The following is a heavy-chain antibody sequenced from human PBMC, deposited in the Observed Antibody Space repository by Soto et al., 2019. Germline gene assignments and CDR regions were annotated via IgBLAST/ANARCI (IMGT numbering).Heavy chain of an antibody. V-gene: IGHV1-8*01. CDR2: MNPNSGNT. CDR1: GYSFSDYD. D-gene: IGHD1-20*01. Sequence: QVQLVQSGAEVKKPGASVKVSCKASGYSFSDYDINWVRQATGQGPEWMGWMNPNSGNTGYAQKFQGRRIMTRDTSINTAYIELRSLGSEATAVYYCARDNRYNWNDEGWFDPWGQGTLVTVSS. J-gene: IGHJ5*02. CDR3: ARDNRYNWNDEGWFDP.